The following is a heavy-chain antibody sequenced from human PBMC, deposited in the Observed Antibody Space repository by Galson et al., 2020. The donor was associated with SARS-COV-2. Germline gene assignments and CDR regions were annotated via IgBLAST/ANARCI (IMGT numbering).Heavy chain of an antibody. D-gene: IGHD2-15*01. CDR1: GGSISSGSYF. V-gene: IGHV4-61*02. CDR3: ARLRLGVEKYCDY. CDR2: IYSSGLT. J-gene: IGHJ4*02. Sequence: SETLSLTCTVSGGSISSGSYFWSWIRQPAGKGLEWVGRIYSSGLTNYNPALKSRVTVSVDTSKNQFSLKLRSVTAADTAIYYCARLRLGVEKYCDYWGQRTRVTVSS.